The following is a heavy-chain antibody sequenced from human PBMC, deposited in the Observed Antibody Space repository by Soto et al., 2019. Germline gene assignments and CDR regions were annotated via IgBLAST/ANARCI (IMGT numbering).Heavy chain of an antibody. D-gene: IGHD6-19*01. J-gene: IGHJ6*02. Sequence: GKGLEWVSVIYSGGSTYYADSVKGRFTISRDNSKNTLYLQMNSLRAEDTAVYYCARELYDIRSAPYKWLARIDISGQ. V-gene: IGHV3-53*01. CDR3: ARELYDIRSAPYKWLARIDI. CDR2: IYSGGST.